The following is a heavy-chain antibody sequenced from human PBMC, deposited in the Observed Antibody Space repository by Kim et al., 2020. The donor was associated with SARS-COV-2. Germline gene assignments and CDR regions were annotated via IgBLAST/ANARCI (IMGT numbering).Heavy chain of an antibody. CDR3: VSRRLLAARVGLNYY. V-gene: IGHV4-39*02. Sequence: SETLSLTCIVSGDSITSNSYYWGRLRQPPGQGLVGIGNNYYTRSTYHNLSLKSPVTVYTAKSNSAFYLSLSSVTAADTAVYSCVSRRLLAARVGLNYY. J-gene: IGHJ6*01. D-gene: IGHD6-6*01. CDR2: NYYTRST. CDR1: GDSITSNSYY.